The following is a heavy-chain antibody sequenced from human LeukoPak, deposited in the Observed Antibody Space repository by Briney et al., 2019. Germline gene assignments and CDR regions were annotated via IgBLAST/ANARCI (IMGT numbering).Heavy chain of an antibody. D-gene: IGHD3-10*01. CDR3: ARDGKLLWFGEAYYGMDV. Sequence: ASVKVSCEASGGTFSSYAISWVRQAPGQGLEWMGGIIPIFGTANYAQKFQGRVTITADESTSTAYMELSSLRSEDTAVYYCARDGKLLWFGEAYYGMDVWGKGTTVTVSS. J-gene: IGHJ6*04. CDR2: IIPIFGTA. CDR1: GGTFSSYA. V-gene: IGHV1-69*13.